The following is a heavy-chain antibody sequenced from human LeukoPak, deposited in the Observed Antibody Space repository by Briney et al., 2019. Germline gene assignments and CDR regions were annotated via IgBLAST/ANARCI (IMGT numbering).Heavy chain of an antibody. CDR2: IYTSGST. Sequence: SETLSLTCTVSGGSLNVYYWSWIRQPAGKGLEWIGRIYTSGSTNYNPSLKSRVSMSVDTSKNQFSLKLSSVTAADTAVYYCAREGVYYGSGSRYYYYYLDVWGKGTTVTVSS. D-gene: IGHD3-10*01. J-gene: IGHJ6*03. V-gene: IGHV4-4*07. CDR3: AREGVYYGSGSRYYYYYLDV. CDR1: GGSLNVYY.